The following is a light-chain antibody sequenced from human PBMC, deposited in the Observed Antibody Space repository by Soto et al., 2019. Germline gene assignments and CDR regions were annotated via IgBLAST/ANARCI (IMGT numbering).Light chain of an antibody. Sequence: QSALTQPASVSRSPGQSITISCTGTSSDVGGYNNVSWYQQHPGKAPKLMIYDVSNRPSGVSNRFSASKSGNTASLTISGLQAEDEADYYCSSYTSSSTLVVFGGGTKLTVL. CDR3: SSYTSSSTLVV. CDR1: SSDVGGYNN. V-gene: IGLV2-14*01. CDR2: DVS. J-gene: IGLJ2*01.